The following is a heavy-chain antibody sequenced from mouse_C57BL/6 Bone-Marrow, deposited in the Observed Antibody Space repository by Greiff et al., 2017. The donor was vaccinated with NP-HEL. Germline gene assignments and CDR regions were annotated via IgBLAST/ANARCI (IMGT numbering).Heavy chain of an antibody. CDR3: ARHGRLAY. CDR1: GFTFSSYG. Sequence: EVQLQESGGDLVKPGGSLKLSCAASGFTFSSYGMSWVRQTPDKRLEWVATISSGGSYTYYPDSVKGRFTISRDNAKNTLYLQMSSLKSEDTAMYYCARHGRLAYWGQGTLVTVSA. V-gene: IGHV5-6*01. CDR2: ISSGGSYT. J-gene: IGHJ3*01.